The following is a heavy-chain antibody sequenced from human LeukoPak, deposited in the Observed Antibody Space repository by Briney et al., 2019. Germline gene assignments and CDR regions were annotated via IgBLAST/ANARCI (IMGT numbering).Heavy chain of an antibody. CDR2: ICSGSSTI. D-gene: IGHD4-23*01. CDR3: ARENDYGGNFRYGYFDY. V-gene: IGHV3-48*01. CDR1: GFTFSTYS. J-gene: IGHJ4*02. Sequence: PGGSLRLSCAASGFTFSTYSMNWVRQALGQGLEWVSYICSGSSTIYSADFVKGRFTISRDNAKNSLYLQMNSLRAEDTAVYYCARENDYGGNFRYGYFDYWGQGTLVTVSS.